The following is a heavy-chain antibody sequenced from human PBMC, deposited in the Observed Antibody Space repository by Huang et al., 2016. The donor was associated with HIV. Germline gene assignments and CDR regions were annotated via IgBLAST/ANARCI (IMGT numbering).Heavy chain of an antibody. CDR2: IRGSGDKK. CDR1: RFTVSTYA. J-gene: IGHJ4*02. D-gene: IGHD2-21*02. V-gene: IGHV3-23*01. Sequence: DVQLLESGGDFVQPGGSLRLSCAASRFTVSTYAMSWVRQAPGKGREWVSAIRGSGDKKYYADSVKGRFTISRDNSKNTLFLQMNSLRAEDTAVYYCAKVPTVVTFHWGQGTLVTVSS. CDR3: AKVPTVVTFH.